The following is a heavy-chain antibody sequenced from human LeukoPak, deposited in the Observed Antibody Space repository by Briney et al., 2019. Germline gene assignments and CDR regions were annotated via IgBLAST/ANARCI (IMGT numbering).Heavy chain of an antibody. V-gene: IGHV4-39*07. CDR1: GGSISSSSYY. Sequence: PSETLSLTCTVSGGSISSSSYYWGWIRQPPGKGLEWIGSIYHSGSTYYNPSLKSRVTISVDTSKNQFSLKLSSVTAADTAVYCCARDGDYVYFDYWGQGTLVTVSS. J-gene: IGHJ4*02. CDR2: IYHSGST. CDR3: ARDGDYVYFDY. D-gene: IGHD4-17*01.